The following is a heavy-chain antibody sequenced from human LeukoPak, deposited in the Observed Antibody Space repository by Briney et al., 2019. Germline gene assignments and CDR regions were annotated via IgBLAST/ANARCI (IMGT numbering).Heavy chain of an antibody. Sequence: GGSLRLSCAASGFTFSSYGMSWVRQAPGEGLEWVSAISYSGGSTYYADSVKGRFTISRDNSKNTLYLQMNRLRSEDTAVYYCATESYSGSYLYAFDIWGQGTMVTVSS. CDR2: ISYSGGST. J-gene: IGHJ3*02. CDR3: ATESYSGSYLYAFDI. CDR1: GFTFSSYG. V-gene: IGHV3-23*01. D-gene: IGHD1-26*01.